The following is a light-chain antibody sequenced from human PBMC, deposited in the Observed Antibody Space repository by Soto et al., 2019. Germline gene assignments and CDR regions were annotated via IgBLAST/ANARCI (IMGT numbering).Light chain of an antibody. CDR2: AAS. CDR3: QQLNSYPLT. J-gene: IGKJ3*01. V-gene: IGKV1-9*01. CDR1: QGIYNY. Sequence: ENQLTQSSTFLSASVGDRGTITCRASQGIYNYLAWYQQKPGKAPKLLIYAASTLQSGVPSRFSGSGSGTEFTLTISSLQPEDFATYYCQQLNSYPLTFGPGTKVDIK.